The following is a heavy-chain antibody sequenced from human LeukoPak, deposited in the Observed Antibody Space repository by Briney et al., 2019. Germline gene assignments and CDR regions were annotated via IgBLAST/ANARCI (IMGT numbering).Heavy chain of an antibody. J-gene: IGHJ4*02. CDR2: INPNSGGT. CDR3: ARVPYSSGWYVIDY. V-gene: IGHV1-2*02. D-gene: IGHD6-19*01. CDR1: GYTFTGYY. Sequence: GASVTVSCKASGYTFTGYYMHWVRQAPGQGLEWMGWINPNSGGTNYAQKFQGRVTMTRDTSISTAYMELSRLRSDDTAVYYCARVPYSSGWYVIDYWGQGTLVTVSS.